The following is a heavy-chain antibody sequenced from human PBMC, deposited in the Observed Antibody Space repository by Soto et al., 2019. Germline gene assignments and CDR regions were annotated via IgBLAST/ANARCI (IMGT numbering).Heavy chain of an antibody. V-gene: IGHV4-59*08. CDR3: ARQAYGDYPFDY. CDR2: IYYSGST. CDR1: GVSISSYY. Sequence: SETLSLTCTVSGVSISSYYWSWIRQPPGKGLEWIGYIYYSGSTNYNPSLKSRVTISVDTSKNQFSLKLSSVTAADTAVYYCARQAYGDYPFDYWGQGTLVTVS. D-gene: IGHD4-17*01. J-gene: IGHJ4*02.